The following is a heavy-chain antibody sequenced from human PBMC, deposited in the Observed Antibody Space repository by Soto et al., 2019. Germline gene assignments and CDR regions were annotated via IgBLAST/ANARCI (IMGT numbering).Heavy chain of an antibody. CDR3: ASASMIGVPGFFDV. V-gene: IGHV4-30-4*08. Sequence: QVRLQESGPGLVKPSQPLSLTCTVSGSSIINNHYYWNFIRQPPGKGLEWIGYIYYSGSTSYNPSLESRLIISIDTSRNQFSLELSSVTAEDTAVYFCASASMIGVPGFFDVWGRGTLVTVSS. D-gene: IGHD3-22*01. CDR2: IYYSGST. CDR1: GSSIINNHYY. J-gene: IGHJ2*01.